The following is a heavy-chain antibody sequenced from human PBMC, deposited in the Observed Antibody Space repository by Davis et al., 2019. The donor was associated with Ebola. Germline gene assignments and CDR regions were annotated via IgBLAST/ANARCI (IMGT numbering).Heavy chain of an antibody. Sequence: GESLKISCSASGFTFSTYYAMHWVRQAPGKGLEYVSAISSDGGSTYYADSVKGRFTISRDNSKNTLYLQMSSLRDDDTAVYHCARVLPGGGREMDVWGQGTTVTVSS. CDR2: ISSDGGST. V-gene: IGHV3-64*04. CDR3: ARVLPGGGREMDV. CDR1: GFTFSTYYA. J-gene: IGHJ6*02. D-gene: IGHD1-1*01.